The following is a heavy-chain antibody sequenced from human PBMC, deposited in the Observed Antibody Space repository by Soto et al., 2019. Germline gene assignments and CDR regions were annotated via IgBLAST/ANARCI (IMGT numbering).Heavy chain of an antibody. CDR1: GGSMNNYL. CDR3: ARGPFFARQQQFDS. D-gene: IGHD6-13*01. V-gene: IGHV4-59*01. CDR2: IHVTGNT. J-gene: IGHJ4*02. Sequence: PSETLSLTCTVSGGSMNNYLWSWIRQTPGGGLQWIGYIHVTGNTYHNPSLKSPVTISVDASKTQFSLTLSSVTAADTAVYYCARGPFFARQQQFDSWGQGILVTVSS.